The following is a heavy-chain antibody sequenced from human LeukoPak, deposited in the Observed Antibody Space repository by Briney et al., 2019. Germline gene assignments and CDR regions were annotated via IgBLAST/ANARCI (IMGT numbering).Heavy chain of an antibody. V-gene: IGHV4-34*01. Sequence: PSETLSLTCAFYGGSFSGYYWSWIREPPGKGLEWIGEINHSGSTNYNPSLKSRVTISVDTSKNQFSLKLSSVTAADTAVYYCARVRRYSSSKGDYFDYWGQGTLVTVSS. D-gene: IGHD6-6*01. CDR1: GGSFSGYY. CDR2: INHSGST. CDR3: ARVRRYSSSKGDYFDY. J-gene: IGHJ4*02.